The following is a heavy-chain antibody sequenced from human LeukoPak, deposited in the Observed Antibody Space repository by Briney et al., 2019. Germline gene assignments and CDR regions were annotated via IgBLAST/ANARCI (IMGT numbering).Heavy chain of an antibody. CDR3: ARFNGYLPDY. CDR1: GGSISGTFYY. Sequence: SETLSLTCTVSGGSISGTFYYWDWIRQVPGKGLKWIGSMSYSGSTYYDPSLKGRVTISGDTSKSQFSLELSPVLASDTAVYFCARFNGYLPDYWGQGTLVTVSS. D-gene: IGHD5-18*01. CDR2: MSYSGST. J-gene: IGHJ4*02. V-gene: IGHV4-39*01.